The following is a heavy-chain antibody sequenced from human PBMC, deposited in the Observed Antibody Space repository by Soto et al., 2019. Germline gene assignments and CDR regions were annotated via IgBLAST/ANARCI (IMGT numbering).Heavy chain of an antibody. CDR1: GDSMTKYY. CDR3: ARTVGAEYYFDF. J-gene: IGHJ4*02. V-gene: IGHV4-4*07. Sequence: QVQLQESGPGLVKPSETLSLTCNVSGDSMTKYYWSWIRQPAGKGLEWIGRIYTSGSTNYNPSLKSRVTMSIDTSNNQFSLSLKSVTAADTAMYYCARTVGAEYYFDFWGQGALVTVSS. D-gene: IGHD1-26*01. CDR2: IYTSGST.